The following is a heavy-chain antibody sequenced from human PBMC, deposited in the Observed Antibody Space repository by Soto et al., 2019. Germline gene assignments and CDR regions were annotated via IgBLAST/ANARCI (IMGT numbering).Heavy chain of an antibody. CDR1: GYTFTSYY. V-gene: IGHV1-46*03. CDR2: INPSGGST. J-gene: IGHJ4*02. Sequence: GASVKVSCKASGYTFTSYYMHWVRQAPGQGLEWMGIINPSGGSTSYAQKFQGRVTMTRDTSTSTVYMELSSLRSEDTAVYYCARDIGRSITMVRGVLYFDYWGQGTLVTVS. D-gene: IGHD3-10*01. CDR3: ARDIGRSITMVRGVLYFDY.